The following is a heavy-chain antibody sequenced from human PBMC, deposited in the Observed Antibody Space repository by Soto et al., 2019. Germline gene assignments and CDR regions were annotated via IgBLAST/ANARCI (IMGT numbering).Heavy chain of an antibody. CDR3: ARSIVVVTALDY. Sequence: SVKVSCKTSGGTFSNDISTWVRQAPGQGLEWMGRIIPLLDTTNYAQKFQGRVTITRDTSASTAYMELSSLRSEDTAVYYCARSIVVVTALDYWGQGTLVTVSS. V-gene: IGHV1-69*08. J-gene: IGHJ4*02. CDR2: IIPLLDTT. D-gene: IGHD2-21*02. CDR1: GGTFSNDI.